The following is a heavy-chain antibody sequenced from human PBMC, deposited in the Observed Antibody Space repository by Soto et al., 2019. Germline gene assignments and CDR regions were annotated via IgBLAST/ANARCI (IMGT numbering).Heavy chain of an antibody. J-gene: IGHJ6*02. V-gene: IGHV4-61*01. CDR2: TFHGGST. D-gene: IGHD2-8*01. CDR1: GGPVSSGNYY. CDR3: ARMVYSPGYYYGMDV. Sequence: SETLSLTCSVSGGPVSSGNYYWNWIRQPPGKGLEWIGYTFHGGSTNYNPSLKSRVTISLDTSKNQFSLRLSSVTAADTSLYFCARMVYSPGYYYGMDVCGQGTTVTVSS.